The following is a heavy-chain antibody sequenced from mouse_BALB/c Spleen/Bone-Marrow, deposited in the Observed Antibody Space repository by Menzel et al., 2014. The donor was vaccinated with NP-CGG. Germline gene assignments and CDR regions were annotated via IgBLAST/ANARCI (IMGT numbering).Heavy chain of an antibody. D-gene: IGHD2-3*01. CDR2: ISNSGGST. J-gene: IGHJ4*01. V-gene: IGHV5-12*02. CDR1: GFTFSDYY. CDR3: ARRGWYYAMDY. Sequence: EVKVVESGGGLVQPGGSLKLSCATSGFTFSDYYMYWVRQTPEKRLEWVAYISNSGGSTYYPDTVKGRFTISRDNAKNPLYLQMSRLKSEDTAMYYCARRGWYYAMDYWGQGTSVTVSS.